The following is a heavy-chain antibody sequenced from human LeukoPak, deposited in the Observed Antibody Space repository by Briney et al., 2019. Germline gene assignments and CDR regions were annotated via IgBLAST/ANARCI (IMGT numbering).Heavy chain of an antibody. CDR2: INWNGDST. CDR1: GFTFDDYG. D-gene: IGHD6-13*01. CDR3: ARDPQRSSSWYYYYYMDV. Sequence: GGSLRLSCAASGFTFDDYGMSWVRQAPGKGLEWVSGINWNGDSTGYADSVKGRFTISRDNAKNSLYLQMNSLRAEDTALYYCARDPQRSSSWYYYYYMDVWGKGTTVTVSS. J-gene: IGHJ6*03. V-gene: IGHV3-20*04.